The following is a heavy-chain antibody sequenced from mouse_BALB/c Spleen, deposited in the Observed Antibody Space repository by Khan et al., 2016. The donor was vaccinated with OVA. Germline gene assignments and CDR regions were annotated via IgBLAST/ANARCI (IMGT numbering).Heavy chain of an antibody. D-gene: IGHD1-1*01. V-gene: IGHV1S136*01. Sequence: VQLQQSGPELVKPGASVKMSCKASGYTFTSYVMHWVKQKPGLGLEWIGYIYPFNDDTKYNENFKGKATLTSDKSSSTAYMELSSLTSEDSAGECCAPVSNYYVSFAYWGQGTLVTVSA. CDR1: GYTFTSYV. J-gene: IGHJ3*01. CDR3: APVSNYYVSFAY. CDR2: IYPFNDDT.